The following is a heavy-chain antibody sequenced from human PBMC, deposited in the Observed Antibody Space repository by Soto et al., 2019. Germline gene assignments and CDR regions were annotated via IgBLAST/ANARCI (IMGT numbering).Heavy chain of an antibody. D-gene: IGHD3-10*01. CDR3: ARASGNLRGDWFDP. Sequence: QLQLQESGSGLVKPSQTLSLTCTVSGDSISSGDSCSWIRQPPGRGLEWIGFIYRSGNTYYNPSLKGRLIMLVDRSKNQFSIRLTSVTAADTAIYYWARASGNLRGDWFDPWGQGTLVTVSS. V-gene: IGHV4-30-2*01. CDR1: GDSISSGDS. J-gene: IGHJ5*02. CDR2: IYRSGNT.